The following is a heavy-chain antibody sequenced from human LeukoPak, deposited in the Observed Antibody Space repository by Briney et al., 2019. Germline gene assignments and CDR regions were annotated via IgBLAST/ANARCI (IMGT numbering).Heavy chain of an antibody. V-gene: IGHV3-23*01. Sequence: GGSQRLSCAASGFTFSSYAMSWVRQAPGKGLEWVSAISGSGGSTYYADSVKGRFTISRDNSKNTLYLQMNSLRAEDTAVYYCAKDSRGVRFGEYGTFDYWGQGTLDTVSS. J-gene: IGHJ4*02. CDR1: GFTFSSYA. D-gene: IGHD3-10*01. CDR3: AKDSRGVRFGEYGTFDY. CDR2: ISGSGGST.